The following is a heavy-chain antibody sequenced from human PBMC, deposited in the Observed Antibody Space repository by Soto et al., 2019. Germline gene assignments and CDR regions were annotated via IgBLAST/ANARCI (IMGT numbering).Heavy chain of an antibody. CDR3: ARAFDSGSYYNVGY. D-gene: IGHD3-10*01. CDR1: GYSISSGYY. CDR2: IYHSGST. J-gene: IGHJ4*02. V-gene: IGHV4-38-2*01. Sequence: KTSETLSLTCAVSGYSISSGYYWGWIRQPPGKGLEWIGSIYHSGSTYYNPSLKSRVTISVDTSKNQFSLKLSSVTAADTAVYYCARAFDSGSYYNVGYWGQGTLVTVSS.